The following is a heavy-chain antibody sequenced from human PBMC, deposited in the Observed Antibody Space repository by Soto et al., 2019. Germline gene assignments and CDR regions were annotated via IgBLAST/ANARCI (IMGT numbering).Heavy chain of an antibody. D-gene: IGHD6-19*01. V-gene: IGHV3-48*02. CDR3: ARDLRQWLSPTYFDY. Sequence: GGSLRLSCAASGFTFSSYSMNWVRQAPGKGLEWVSYISSSSSTIYYADSVKGRFTISRDNAKNSLYLQMNSLRDEDTAVYYCARDLRQWLSPTYFDYWGQGTLVTVSS. CDR2: ISSSSSTI. CDR1: GFTFSSYS. J-gene: IGHJ4*01.